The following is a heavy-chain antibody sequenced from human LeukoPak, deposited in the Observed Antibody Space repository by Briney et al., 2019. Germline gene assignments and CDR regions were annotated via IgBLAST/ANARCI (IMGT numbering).Heavy chain of an antibody. CDR3: ASDRVGSWSPFFDY. D-gene: IGHD6-13*01. CDR2: INTNTGNP. V-gene: IGHV7-4-1*02. CDR1: GGTFSSYA. Sequence: GASVKVSCKASGGTFSSYAISWVRQAPGQGLEWMGWINTNTGNPTYAQGFTGRFVFSLDTSVSTAYLQISSLKAEDTAVYYCASDRVGSWSPFFDYWGQGTLVTVSS. J-gene: IGHJ4*02.